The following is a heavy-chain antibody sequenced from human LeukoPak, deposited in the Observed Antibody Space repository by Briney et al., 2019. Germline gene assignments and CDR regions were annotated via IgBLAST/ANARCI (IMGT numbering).Heavy chain of an antibody. V-gene: IGHV1-69*06. CDR3: ARITSSDYDILTGLPLYYYYGMDV. J-gene: IGHJ6*04. D-gene: IGHD3-9*01. CDR2: IIPIFGTA. CDR1: GGTFSSYA. Sequence: SVKGSCKASGGTFSSYAISGVRQAPGQGLEWIGGIIPIFGTANYAQKFQGRVTITADKSTSTAYMELSSLRSEDTAVYYCARITSSDYDILTGLPLYYYYGMDVWGKGTTVTVSS.